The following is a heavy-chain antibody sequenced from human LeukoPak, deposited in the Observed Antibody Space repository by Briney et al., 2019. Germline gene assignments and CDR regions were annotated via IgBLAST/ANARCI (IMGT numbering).Heavy chain of an antibody. J-gene: IGHJ5*02. CDR1: GYTLTELS. V-gene: IGHV1-24*01. Sequence: ASVKVSCKVSGYTLTELSMHWVRQAPGKGLEWVGGFDPEDGETIYAQKFQGRVTMTEDTSTDTAYMELSSLRSEDTAVYYCATGPLGELSWNWFDPWGQGTLVTVSS. D-gene: IGHD3-16*02. CDR2: FDPEDGET. CDR3: ATGPLGELSWNWFDP.